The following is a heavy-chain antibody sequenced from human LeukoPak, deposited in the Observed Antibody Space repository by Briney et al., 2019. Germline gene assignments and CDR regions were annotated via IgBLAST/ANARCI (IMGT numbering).Heavy chain of an antibody. D-gene: IGHD3-10*01. Sequence: PSGESLRLSCAASGFTFNNYWMHWVRQAPGKGLVWVSRIKSDGSTTNYADFVEGRFTISRDNAKNSLYLQMNSLRAEDTAVYYCARGTPATKGSGSPRRTPLDYWGQGTLVTVSS. CDR1: GFTFNNYW. V-gene: IGHV3-74*01. J-gene: IGHJ4*02. CDR2: IKSDGSTT. CDR3: ARGTPATKGSGSPRRTPLDY.